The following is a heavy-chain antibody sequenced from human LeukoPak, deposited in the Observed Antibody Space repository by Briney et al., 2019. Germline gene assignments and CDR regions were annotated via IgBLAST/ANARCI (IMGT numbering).Heavy chain of an antibody. D-gene: IGHD3-22*01. V-gene: IGHV1-18*01. CDR3: ARGLAYYYDSSGYYGRWFDP. CDR2: ISAYKGNT. CDR1: GYTFTSYG. Sequence: ASVKVSCKASGYTFTSYGISWVRQAPGQGLQWMGWISAYKGNTNYAQKLQGRVAMTTDTSTSTAYMELRSLRSDDTAVYYCARGLAYYYDSSGYYGRWFDPWGQGTLVTVSS. J-gene: IGHJ5*02.